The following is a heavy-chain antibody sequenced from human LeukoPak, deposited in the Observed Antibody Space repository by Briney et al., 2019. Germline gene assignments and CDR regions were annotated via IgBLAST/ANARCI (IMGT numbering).Heavy chain of an antibody. V-gene: IGHV3-23*01. CDR1: GFTFSSYG. J-gene: IGHJ4*02. CDR3: AKEKYYYGSGSYYFDY. CDR2: ISGRGGST. D-gene: IGHD3-10*01. Sequence: GGSLRLSCAASGFTFSSYGMSWVRQAPGKGLEWVSAISGRGGSTYYADSVKGRFTISRDNSKNTLYLQMNSLRAEDTAVYYCAKEKYYYGSGSYYFDYWGQGTLVTVSS.